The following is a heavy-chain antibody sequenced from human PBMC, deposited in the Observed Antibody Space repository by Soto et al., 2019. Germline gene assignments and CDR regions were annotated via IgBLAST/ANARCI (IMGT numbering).Heavy chain of an antibody. Sequence: QVQLVQSGADVKEPGSSVKVSCKASGGTFSSYALSWVRQAPGQGLEWMGGFIPMFNRPHSARKFQGRVTITADESTSTAYMDLSSLRSEDTAVYYCARGQFQHVSKYYYALADWGQGTTVAVSS. CDR3: ARGQFQHVSKYYYALAD. J-gene: IGHJ6*02. CDR2: FIPMFNRP. CDR1: GGTFSSYA. V-gene: IGHV1-69*01.